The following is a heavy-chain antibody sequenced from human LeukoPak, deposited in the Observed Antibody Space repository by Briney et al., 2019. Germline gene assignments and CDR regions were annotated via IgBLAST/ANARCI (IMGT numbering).Heavy chain of an antibody. Sequence: PSETLSLTCTVSGGSISSTSSYWGWIRQPPGKGLEWIATIYYSGSTYYNASLKSRITIAVDTSKSQFSLKLSSVTAADTAVYYCARAARRRGEGWEYYFDYWGQGTLVTVSS. D-gene: IGHD1-26*01. V-gene: IGHV4-39*01. CDR1: GGSISSTSSY. CDR2: IYYSGST. CDR3: ARAARRRGEGWEYYFDY. J-gene: IGHJ4*02.